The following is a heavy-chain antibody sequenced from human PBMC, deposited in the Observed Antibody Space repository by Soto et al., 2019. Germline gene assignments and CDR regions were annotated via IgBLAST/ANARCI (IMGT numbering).Heavy chain of an antibody. CDR1: GFTFSDYY. V-gene: IGHV3-11*01. D-gene: IGHD6-19*01. CDR2: ISSSGSTR. Sequence: KTGGSLRLSCAASGFTFSDYYMSWIRQAPGKGLEWVSYISSSGSTRYYADSVKGRFTISRDNAKNSLYLQMDSLRAEDTAVYYCARDNRYSSGWGLDYFDYWGQGTLVTVSS. J-gene: IGHJ4*02. CDR3: ARDNRYSSGWGLDYFDY.